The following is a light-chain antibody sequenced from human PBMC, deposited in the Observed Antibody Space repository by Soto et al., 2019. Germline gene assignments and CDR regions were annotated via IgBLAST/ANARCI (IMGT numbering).Light chain of an antibody. V-gene: IGLV2-8*01. CDR3: SSYAGSNIVV. J-gene: IGLJ2*01. Sequence: QSVLTQPPSASGSPGQSVTISCTGTSSDVGGYKYVSWYQQHPGKAPKLMIYEVSKWPSGVPDRFSGSKSGNTASLTVSGLQAEDEADYYCSSYAGSNIVVFGGGTKLTVL. CDR1: SSDVGGYKY. CDR2: EVS.